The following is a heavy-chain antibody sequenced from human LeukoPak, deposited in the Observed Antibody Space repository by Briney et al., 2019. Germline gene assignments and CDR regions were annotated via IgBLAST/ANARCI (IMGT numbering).Heavy chain of an antibody. J-gene: IGHJ4*02. Sequence: GGSLSLSCAASGFTFSFYTVNWVRRAPGKGLEWVSSIRSSSSSIYYADSVKGRFTISRDNARNSLYLQMNSLRAEDTAVYYCASSDYDDTSFDYWGQGTLVTVSS. CDR3: ASSDYDDTSFDY. CDR2: IRSSSSSI. V-gene: IGHV3-21*06. D-gene: IGHD4-17*01. CDR1: GFTFSFYT.